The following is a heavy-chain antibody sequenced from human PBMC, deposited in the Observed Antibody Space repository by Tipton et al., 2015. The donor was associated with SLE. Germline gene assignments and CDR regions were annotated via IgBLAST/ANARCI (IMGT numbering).Heavy chain of an antibody. CDR1: DYSFINYG. CDR3: ARDEDPFGEYFHH. CDR2: IYSYTNKR. D-gene: IGHD3-10*01. V-gene: IGHV1-18*01. Sequence: QLVQSGAEVKAPGASVKVSCKTSDYSFINYGISWVRQAPGQGLEWIGWIYSYTNKRNYAQKVQGRVTMTTDTSTSTAYMELRSLRSDDTAVYYCARDEDPFGEYFHHWGQGTLVTVSS. J-gene: IGHJ1*01.